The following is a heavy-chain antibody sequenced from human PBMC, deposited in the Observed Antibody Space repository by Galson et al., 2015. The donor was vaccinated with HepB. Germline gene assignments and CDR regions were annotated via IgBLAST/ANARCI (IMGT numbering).Heavy chain of an antibody. V-gene: IGHV1-69*13. CDR2: IIPIFGTA. D-gene: IGHD6-13*01. Sequence: SVKVSCKASGGTFSSYAISWVRQAPGQGLEWMGGIIPIFGTANYAQKFQGRVTITADESTSTAYMELSSLRSEDAAVYYCARDLVGPGEQHTFFDYWGQGTLVTVSS. J-gene: IGHJ4*02. CDR1: GGTFSSYA. CDR3: ARDLVGPGEQHTFFDY.